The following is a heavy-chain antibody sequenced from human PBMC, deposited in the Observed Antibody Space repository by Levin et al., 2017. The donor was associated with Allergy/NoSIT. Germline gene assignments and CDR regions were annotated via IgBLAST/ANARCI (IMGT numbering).Heavy chain of an antibody. J-gene: IGHJ5*01. D-gene: IGHD4-17*01. CDR2: IKSKIDGGTT. Sequence: GGSLRLSCAASGFSFSNAWMNWVRQTPGKGLEWVGRIKSKIDGGTTDYAAPVKDRFIISRDDSNNTLFLQMNNLKTEDTAVYYCTTENDYGDYINCFKSWGQGTLVTVSS. CDR3: TTENDYGDYINCFKS. CDR1: GFSFSNAW. V-gene: IGHV3-15*07.